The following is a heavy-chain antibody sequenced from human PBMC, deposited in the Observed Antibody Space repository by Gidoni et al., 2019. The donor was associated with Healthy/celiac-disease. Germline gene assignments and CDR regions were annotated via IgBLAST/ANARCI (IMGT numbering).Heavy chain of an antibody. V-gene: IGHV4-4*02. Sequence: QVQLQESGPGLVKPSGTLSLTCAVSGGSTSSSNWWSWVRQPPGKGLEWIGEIYHSGSTNYNPSLKSRVTISVDKSKNQFSLKLSSVTAADTAVYYCARVVVVAATRYYYGMDVWGQGTTVTVSS. D-gene: IGHD2-15*01. CDR2: IYHSGST. J-gene: IGHJ6*02. CDR3: ARVVVVAATRYYYGMDV. CDR1: GGSTSSSNW.